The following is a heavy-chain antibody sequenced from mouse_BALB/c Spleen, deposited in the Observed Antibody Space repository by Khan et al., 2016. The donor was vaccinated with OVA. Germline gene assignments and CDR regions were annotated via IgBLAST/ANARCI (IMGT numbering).Heavy chain of an antibody. J-gene: IGHJ3*01. CDR2: IRNKSNNYAT. CDR3: VRQGYGYSWFVY. Sequence: EVKLEESGGGLVQPKGSLKVSCAASGFTFNTYDMNWARQAPGKGLEWVARIRNKSNNYATYYADSVRDRFTISRDDSQSMLYLQMNNVKTEDTAMYYCVRQGYGYSWFVYWGQGTLVTVSA. CDR1: GFTFNTYD. V-gene: IGHV10-1*02. D-gene: IGHD2-2*01.